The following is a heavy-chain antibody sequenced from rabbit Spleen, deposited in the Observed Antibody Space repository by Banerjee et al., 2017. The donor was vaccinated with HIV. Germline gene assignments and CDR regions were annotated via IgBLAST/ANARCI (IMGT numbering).Heavy chain of an antibody. Sequence: QSLEESGGDLVKPGTSLTLTCTASGFSFISDYYMCWVRQAPGKGLGWIACIAAGSGGTTYYANWAKGRFTISKTSSTTVTLQVTSLTAADTATFFCARPGYDGWALDLWGQGTLVTVS. J-gene: IGHJ3*01. CDR1: GFSFISDYY. CDR2: IAAGSGGTT. D-gene: IGHD7-1*01. V-gene: IGHV1S40*01. CDR3: ARPGYDGWALDL.